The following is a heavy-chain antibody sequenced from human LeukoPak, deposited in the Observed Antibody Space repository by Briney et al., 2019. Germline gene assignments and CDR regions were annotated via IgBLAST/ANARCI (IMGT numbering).Heavy chain of an antibody. Sequence: GGSLKLSCAASGFPFDDNPMHWFRQAPGKGREWSSGISWNSGSIGYAHSVKGRFTISRDNAKNSLYLQMNSLRAEDTALYYCAKDFLYYDSSGSFDYWGQGTLVTVSS. CDR2: ISWNSGSI. D-gene: IGHD3-22*01. V-gene: IGHV3-9*01. CDR1: GFPFDDNP. CDR3: AKDFLYYDSSGSFDY. J-gene: IGHJ4*02.